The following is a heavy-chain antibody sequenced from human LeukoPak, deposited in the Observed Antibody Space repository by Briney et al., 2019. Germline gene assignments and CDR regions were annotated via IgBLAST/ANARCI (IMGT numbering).Heavy chain of an antibody. Sequence: ASVKVSCKASGYTFTSYAMHWVRQAPGQRLEWMGWINAGNGNTKYSQKFQGRVTITRDTSASTAYMELSSLRSEDTAVYYCARDLGDSSGWGPGPVFDYWGQGTLVTVSS. V-gene: IGHV1-3*01. J-gene: IGHJ4*02. D-gene: IGHD6-19*01. CDR3: ARDLGDSSGWGPGPVFDY. CDR1: GYTFTSYA. CDR2: INAGNGNT.